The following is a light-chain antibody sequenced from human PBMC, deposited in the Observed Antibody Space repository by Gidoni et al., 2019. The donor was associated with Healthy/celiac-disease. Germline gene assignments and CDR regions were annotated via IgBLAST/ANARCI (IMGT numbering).Light chain of an antibody. Sequence: QSALTPPASLTGSPGQSITISCTGTSRDVGGYNYVSWYQQHPGKAPKLMIYEVSNRPAGVSNRFSGSKSGNTASLTISGLQAEDEADYYCSSYTSSSTLYVVFGGGTKLTVL. J-gene: IGLJ2*01. V-gene: IGLV2-14*01. CDR3: SSYTSSSTLYVV. CDR1: SRDVGGYNY. CDR2: EVS.